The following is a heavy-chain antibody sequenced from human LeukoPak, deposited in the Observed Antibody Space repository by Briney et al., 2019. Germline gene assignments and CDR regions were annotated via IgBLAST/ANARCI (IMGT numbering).Heavy chain of an antibody. D-gene: IGHD6-13*01. CDR3: ARESSWDEFDY. CDR2: ISSSGSTI. CDR1: GFTSSSYE. Sequence: GGSLRLSCAASGFTSSSYEMNWVRQAPGKGLEWVSYISSSGSTIYYADSVKGRFTISRDNAKNSLYLQMNSLRAEDTAVYYCARESSWDEFDYWGQGTLVTVSS. V-gene: IGHV3-48*03. J-gene: IGHJ4*02.